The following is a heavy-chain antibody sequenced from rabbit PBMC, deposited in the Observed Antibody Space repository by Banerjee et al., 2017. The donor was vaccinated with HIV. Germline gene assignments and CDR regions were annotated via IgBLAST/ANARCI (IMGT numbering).Heavy chain of an antibody. CDR2: IYAGSSGTT. J-gene: IGHJ3*01. V-gene: IGHV1S40*01. CDR3: ARTHYSGASYFWL. CDR1: GFTLSSYW. Sequence: QSLEESGGDLVKPGASLTLTCTASGFTLSSYWICWVRQAPGKGLEWIACIYAGSSGTTEYASWAKGRFTISKTSSTTVTLQMTSLTAADTATYFCARTHYSGASYFWLWGQGTLVTVS. D-gene: IGHD8-1*01.